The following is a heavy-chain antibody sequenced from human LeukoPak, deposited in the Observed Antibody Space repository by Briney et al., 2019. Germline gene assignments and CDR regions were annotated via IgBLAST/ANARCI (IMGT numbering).Heavy chain of an antibody. CDR1: GYTLTELS. V-gene: IGHV1-24*01. CDR3: ATDHFLTGNNWFDP. D-gene: IGHD1-20*01. CDR2: FDPEDGET. J-gene: IGHJ5*02. Sequence: ASVKVSCKVSGYTLTELSMHWVRQAPGKGLEWMGGFDPEDGETIYAQKFQGRVTMTEDTSTDTAYMELSSLRSEDTAVYYCATDHFLTGNNWFDPWGQGTLVTVSS.